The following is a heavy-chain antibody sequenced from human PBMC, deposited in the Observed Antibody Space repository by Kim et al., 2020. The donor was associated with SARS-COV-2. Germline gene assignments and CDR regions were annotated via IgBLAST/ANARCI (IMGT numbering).Heavy chain of an antibody. CDR2: IDPSDSCT. V-gene: IGHV5-10-1*01. Sequence: GESLKISCKGSGYSFTSYWISWVRQMPGKGLEWMGRIDPSDSCTNYSPSFQGHVTISADKSISTAYLQWSSLKASDTAMYYCARRGGLSDAFDIWGQGTMVTVSS. J-gene: IGHJ3*02. CDR1: GYSFTSYW. CDR3: ARRGGLSDAFDI. D-gene: IGHD3-10*01.